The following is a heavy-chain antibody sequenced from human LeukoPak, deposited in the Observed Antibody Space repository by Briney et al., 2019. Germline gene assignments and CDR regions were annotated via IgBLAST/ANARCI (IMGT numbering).Heavy chain of an antibody. V-gene: IGHV1-18*01. CDR2: ISAYNGNT. J-gene: IGHJ6*03. CDR1: GYTFTSYG. CDR3: ARGPSGAPARYYYYMDV. Sequence: GASVKVSCKASGYTFTSYGISWVRQAPGQGLEWMGWISAYNGNTNYAQKFQGRVTMTRDTSISTAYMELSRLRSDDTAVYYCARGPSGAPARYYYYMDVWGKGTTVTVSS. D-gene: IGHD1-26*01.